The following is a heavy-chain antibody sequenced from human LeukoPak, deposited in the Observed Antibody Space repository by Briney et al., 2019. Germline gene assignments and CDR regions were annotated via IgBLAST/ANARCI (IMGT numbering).Heavy chain of an antibody. CDR1: GFTVSSNY. V-gene: IGHV3-23*01. CDR3: AKDVIRGGISYFDS. J-gene: IGHJ4*02. D-gene: IGHD3-10*01. Sequence: PGGSLRLSCAASGFTVSSNYMSWVRQAPGKGLEWVAGISGRGETTYYADSVQGRFNISRDNSKNTLFLQVNSLRAEDTAVYYCAKDVIRGGISYFDSWGQGTQVAVSS. CDR2: ISGRGETT.